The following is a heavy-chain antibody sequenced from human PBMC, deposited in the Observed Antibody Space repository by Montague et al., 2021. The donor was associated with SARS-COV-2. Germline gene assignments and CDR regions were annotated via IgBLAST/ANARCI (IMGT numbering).Heavy chain of an antibody. J-gene: IGHJ6*02. D-gene: IGHD2-21*02. V-gene: IGHV4-4*02. Sequence: SETLSLTCTVSGGSVSSDNWWTWVRQPPGKGLEWIGEIYHSGTTXXNPXXXSRVTVSVDTSKNQFSLTLSSVTAADTAVYYCARGSWHIVVVTAIRDGYYGMDVWGQGTTVTVSS. CDR1: GGSVSSDNW. CDR3: ARGSWHIVVVTAIRDGYYGMDV. CDR2: IYHSGTT.